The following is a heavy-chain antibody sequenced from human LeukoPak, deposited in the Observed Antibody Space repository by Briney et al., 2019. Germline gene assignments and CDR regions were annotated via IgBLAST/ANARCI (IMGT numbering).Heavy chain of an antibody. CDR3: ARDLETDTAMVLHY. CDR2: ISAYNGNT. CDR1: GYTFTSYG. J-gene: IGHJ4*02. D-gene: IGHD5-18*01. V-gene: IGHV1-18*04. Sequence: ASVKVSCKASGYTFTSYGISWVRQAPGQWLEWMGWISAYNGNTNYAQKLQGRVTMTTDTSTSTAYVELRSLRSDDTAVYYCARDLETDTAMVLHYWGQGTLVTVSS.